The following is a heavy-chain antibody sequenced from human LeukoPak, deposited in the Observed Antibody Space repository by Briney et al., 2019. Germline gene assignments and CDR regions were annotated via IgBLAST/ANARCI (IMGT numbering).Heavy chain of an antibody. CDR1: GFTFTTYW. J-gene: IGHJ4*02. D-gene: IGHD5-24*01. Sequence: GGSLRLSCAASGFTFTTYWMSWVRQAPGKGLEWVANIKQDGTEKYYVDSVKGRFTISRDNAKNTLYLQMNSLRAEDTAVYYCARETRVRWTDYWGQGILVTVSS. V-gene: IGHV3-7*01. CDR2: IKQDGTEK. CDR3: ARETRVRWTDY.